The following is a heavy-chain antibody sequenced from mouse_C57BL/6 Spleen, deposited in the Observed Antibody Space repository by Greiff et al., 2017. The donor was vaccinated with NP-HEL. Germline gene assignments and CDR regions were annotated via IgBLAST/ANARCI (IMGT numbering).Heavy chain of an antibody. V-gene: IGHV1-76*01. CDR1: GYTFTDYY. D-gene: IGHD1-1*01. CDR2: IYPGSGNT. Sequence: QVQLQQSGAELVRPGASVKLSCKASGYTFTDYYINWVKQRPGQGLEWIARIYPGSGNTYYNEKFKGKATLTAEKSSSTAYMQLSSLTSEDSAVYFCARVYGSSYWYVDVWGTGTTVTVSS. CDR3: ARVYGSSYWYVDV. J-gene: IGHJ1*03.